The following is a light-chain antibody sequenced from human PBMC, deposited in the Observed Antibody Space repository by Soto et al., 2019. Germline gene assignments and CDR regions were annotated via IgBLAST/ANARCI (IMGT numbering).Light chain of an antibody. CDR2: WAS. CDR3: QRYYGTPPT. J-gene: IGKJ4*01. V-gene: IGKV4-1*01. Sequence: DIVMTQSPDSLAVSLGERATINCKSSQTLLSRSNNKNSLAWYQQRPGQPPKLLIYWASTREFGVPDRFSGSESGADFTLTIISPQAEDVAAYYCQRYYGTPPTFGGGTKVEIK. CDR1: QTLLSRSNNKNS.